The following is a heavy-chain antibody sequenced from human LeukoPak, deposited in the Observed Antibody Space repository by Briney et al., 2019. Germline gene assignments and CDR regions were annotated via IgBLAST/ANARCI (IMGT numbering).Heavy chain of an antibody. CDR1: GFTFSSYG. J-gene: IGHJ4*02. CDR3: ARDASYSSGRYFDY. V-gene: IGHV3-33*01. D-gene: IGHD6-19*01. Sequence: GGSLRLSCAASGFTFSSYGMHWVRQAPGKGLEWVAVIWYDGSNKYYADSVKGRFPISRDNSKNTLYLQMNSLRAEDTAVYYCARDASYSSGRYFDYWGQGTLVTVSS. CDR2: IWYDGSNK.